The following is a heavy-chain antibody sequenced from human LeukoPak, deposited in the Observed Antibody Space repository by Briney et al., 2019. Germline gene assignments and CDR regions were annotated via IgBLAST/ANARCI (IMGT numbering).Heavy chain of an antibody. CDR1: GGSISSGGYY. CDR3: ATPRAVVHLLDY. Sequence: SETLSLTCTVSGGSISSGGYYWSWIRQHPGKGLEWIGYIYYNGNTYYNPSLMSRVTISVDTSKNQFSLKLSSVTAADTAVYYCATPRAVVHLLDYWGQGTLVTVSS. V-gene: IGHV4-31*03. J-gene: IGHJ4*02. CDR2: IYYNGNT. D-gene: IGHD3-22*01.